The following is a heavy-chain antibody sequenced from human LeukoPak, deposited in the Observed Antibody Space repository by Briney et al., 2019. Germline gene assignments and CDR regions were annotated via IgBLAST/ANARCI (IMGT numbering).Heavy chain of an antibody. Sequence: SETLSLTCTVAGGSISSYYWSWIRQPPGKGLEWIEYIFYGGSNNYNPSLKSRVTISVDTSKNQFSLKMSSVTAADTAVYYCARRSNWFDPWGQGTLVTVSS. CDR2: IFYGGSN. CDR3: ARRSNWFDP. CDR1: GGSISSYY. V-gene: IGHV4-59*08. J-gene: IGHJ5*02.